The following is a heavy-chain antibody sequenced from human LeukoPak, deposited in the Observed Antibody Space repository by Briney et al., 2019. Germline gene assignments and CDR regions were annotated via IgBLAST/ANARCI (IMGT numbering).Heavy chain of an antibody. CDR3: ARVIGFGSGWYY. Sequence: GGSLRLSCAASGFTFSNYWMTWVRQAPGKGLEWVANIKEDGSEKYYVDSVKGRFTISRDNAKNSLYLQMNSLRAEDTAVYYCARVIGFGSGWYYWGQGTLVTVSS. CDR2: IKEDGSEK. CDR1: GFTFSNYW. J-gene: IGHJ4*02. V-gene: IGHV3-7*01. D-gene: IGHD6-19*01.